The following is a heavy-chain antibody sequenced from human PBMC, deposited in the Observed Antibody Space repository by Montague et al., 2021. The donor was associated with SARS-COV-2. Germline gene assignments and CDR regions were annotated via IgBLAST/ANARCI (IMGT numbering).Heavy chain of an antibody. CDR2: INYSGST. D-gene: IGHD6-13*01. V-gene: IGHV4-61*01. Sequence: SETLSLTCSVSGGSITGRTYYWGCIRQSPGKGLEWIGYINYSGSTHYNPSLQSRVTLSKDTSKNQFSLRLTSVTAADTAMYFCARAPIYRSSWYAYFDYWGQGTPVTVSS. CDR1: GGSITGRTYY. J-gene: IGHJ4*02. CDR3: ARAPIYRSSWYAYFDY.